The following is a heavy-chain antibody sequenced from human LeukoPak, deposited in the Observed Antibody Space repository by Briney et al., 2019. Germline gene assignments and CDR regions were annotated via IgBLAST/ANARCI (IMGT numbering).Heavy chain of an antibody. V-gene: IGHV4-39*01. CDR2: MYYRGST. Sequence: SETLSLTCIVSGDSISRNYYYWGWIRQPPGKGLEWSGSMYYRGSTYYNPSLRNRVTISVDTSKNQVSLKLSSVTAANTAVFYWARNAAGFEDSLVPTKTFDIWGQGKIVTVAS. CDR1: GDSISRNYYY. D-gene: IGHD3-10*01. J-gene: IGHJ3*02. CDR3: ARNAAGFEDSLVPTKTFDI.